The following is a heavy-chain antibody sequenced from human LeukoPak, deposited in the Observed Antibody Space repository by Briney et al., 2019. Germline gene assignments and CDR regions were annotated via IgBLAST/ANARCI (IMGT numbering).Heavy chain of an antibody. CDR1: GFTFNSYG. Sequence: RSLRLSCAASGFTFNSYGMHWVRQAPGKGLEWVSFISYDGSKKYYADFVKGRFTISRDNSKNTVDLQLNRLRPEDRAVYYCAKGYGSGSYSVDYWGEGT. CDR3: AKGYGSGSYSVDY. CDR2: ISYDGSKK. V-gene: IGHV3-30*18. J-gene: IGHJ4*02. D-gene: IGHD3-10*01.